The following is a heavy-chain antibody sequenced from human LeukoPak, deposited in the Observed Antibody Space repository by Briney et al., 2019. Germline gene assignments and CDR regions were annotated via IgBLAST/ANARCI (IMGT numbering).Heavy chain of an antibody. V-gene: IGHV3-23*01. J-gene: IGHJ4*02. CDR1: GFTFSSYV. CDR3: AGILGYCSGGSCPIKDY. CDR2: ISGSGSST. D-gene: IGHD2-15*01. Sequence: PGGSLRLSCAASGFTFSSYVVSWFRQAPGKGLEWASAISGSGSSTYYADSVKGRFTISRDNSKNTLYLQMNSLRAEDTAVYYCAGILGYCSGGSCPIKDYWGQGTLVTVSS.